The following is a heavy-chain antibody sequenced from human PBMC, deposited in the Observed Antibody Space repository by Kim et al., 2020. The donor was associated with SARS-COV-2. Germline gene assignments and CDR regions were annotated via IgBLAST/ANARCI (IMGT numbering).Heavy chain of an antibody. J-gene: IGHJ4*02. V-gene: IGHV3-15*01. CDR3: STLIGYYGSGSYYRSNDY. D-gene: IGHD3-10*01. CDR2: IKSKIDGGTT. CDR1: GFSCSNAW. Sequence: GGSLRLSCAASGFSCSNAWMTWVRQAPGKGLEWAGRIKSKIDGGTTDYAAPVKGRFTISRDDSKNTLYLQMNSLKTEDTAVYYCSTLIGYYGSGSYYRSNDYWGQGTLVTVSS.